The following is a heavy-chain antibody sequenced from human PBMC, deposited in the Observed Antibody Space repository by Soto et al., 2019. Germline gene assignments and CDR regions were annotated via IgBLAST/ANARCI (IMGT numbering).Heavy chain of an antibody. CDR1: GFTFSSYW. D-gene: IGHD2-15*01. J-gene: IGHJ4*02. CDR2: INNDGSST. V-gene: IGHV3-74*01. CDR3: ARESQGGSWYFDF. Sequence: PGGSLRLSCAASGFTFSSYWMHWVRQAPGKGLVWVSHINNDGSSTTYADSVKGRFTISRDTAKNTLYLQMDSLTAEDTAVYYCARESQGGSWYFDFWGQGTLVTVSS.